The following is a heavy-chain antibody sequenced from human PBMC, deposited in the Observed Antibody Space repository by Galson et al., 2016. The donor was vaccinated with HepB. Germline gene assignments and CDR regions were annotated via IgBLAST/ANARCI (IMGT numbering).Heavy chain of an antibody. J-gene: IGHJ4*02. CDR1: GYPFTSYD. Sequence: SVKVSCKASGYPFTSYDVNWVRQATGQGLEWMGWMNPNSGNTGYAQKFQGRVTMTRNTSITTAYMELSSLRSEDTAVYYCARVEHCRGGTCFYRVDSWGPGTLLTVSS. D-gene: IGHD2-15*01. CDR3: ARVEHCRGGTCFYRVDS. CDR2: MNPNSGNT. V-gene: IGHV1-8*01.